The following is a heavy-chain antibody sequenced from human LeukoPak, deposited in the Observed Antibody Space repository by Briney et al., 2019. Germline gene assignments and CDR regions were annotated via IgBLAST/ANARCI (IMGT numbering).Heavy chain of an antibody. D-gene: IGHD4-11*01. CDR2: ISYSGNA. Sequence: SETLSLTCTVSGASIITTNYYWGWIRQPPGKGLEWIVSISYSGNAYYNPSLRSRLSISMDASKNQFSLKVRSVTAADTAVYYCARNLGQTWGTVTTDLWYFDHWGQGTLVPVSS. CDR1: GASIITTNYY. CDR3: ARNLGQTWGTVTTDLWYFDH. J-gene: IGHJ4*02. V-gene: IGHV4-39*01.